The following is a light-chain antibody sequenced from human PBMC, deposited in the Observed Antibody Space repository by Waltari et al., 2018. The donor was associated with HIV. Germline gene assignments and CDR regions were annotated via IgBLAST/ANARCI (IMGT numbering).Light chain of an antibody. V-gene: IGLV1-51*01. CDR3: GTWDSSLSAYV. Sequence: TVLTKPPPVPVASGQKVTISAPGSSTYIGNHYVSWYQQLPGTAPKLLIYDNNKRPSGIPDRFSGSKSGTSATLGITGLQTGDEADYYCGTWDSSLSAYVFGTGTKVTVL. J-gene: IGLJ1*01. CDR1: STYIGNHY. CDR2: DNN.